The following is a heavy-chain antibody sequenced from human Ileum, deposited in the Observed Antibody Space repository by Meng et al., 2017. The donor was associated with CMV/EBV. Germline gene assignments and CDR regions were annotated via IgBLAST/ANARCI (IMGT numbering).Heavy chain of an antibody. J-gene: IGHJ5*02. V-gene: IGHV4-4*07. D-gene: IGHD3-10*01. CDR1: GGSIMSYY. Sequence: HVRLRESGPGLVKPSETLSPPCTFSGGSIMSYYWTWIRQPAGKGPEWIGRIYTSGITNYNPSLESRVSMSVETSKNQFSLKLSSVTAADTAVYYCAREMRGGSGSFADWFDPWGQGTLVTVSS. CDR3: AREMRGGSGSFADWFDP. CDR2: IYTSGIT.